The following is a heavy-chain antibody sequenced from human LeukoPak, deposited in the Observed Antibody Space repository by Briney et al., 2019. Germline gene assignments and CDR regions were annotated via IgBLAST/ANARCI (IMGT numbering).Heavy chain of an antibody. CDR2: ITSSSSYI. CDR1: GFTFTSYN. V-gene: IGHV3-21*04. CDR3: AKDTGDYLYYFDY. Sequence: GGSLRLSCAASGFTFTSYNMNWVRQAPGKGLEWVSSITSSSSYIYYADSVKGRFTISRDNSKNTLYLQMISLRAEDTAVYYCAKDTGDYLYYFDYWGQGTLVTVSS. J-gene: IGHJ4*02. D-gene: IGHD4-17*01.